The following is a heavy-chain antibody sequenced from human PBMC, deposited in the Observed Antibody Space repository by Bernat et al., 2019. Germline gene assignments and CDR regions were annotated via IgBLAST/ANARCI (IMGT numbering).Heavy chain of an antibody. J-gene: IGHJ4*02. CDR1: GFTFSSYG. Sequence: QVQLVESGGGVVQPGRSLRLSCAASGFTFSSYGMHWVRQAPGKGLEWVAVISYDGSNKYYADSVKGRFTISRDNSKNTLYLQMNSLRAEDTAVYYCAKDRSAGGYRNFNDYWGQGTLVTVSS. CDR3: AKDRSAGGYRNFNDY. V-gene: IGHV3-30*18. D-gene: IGHD4-11*01. CDR2: ISYDGSNK.